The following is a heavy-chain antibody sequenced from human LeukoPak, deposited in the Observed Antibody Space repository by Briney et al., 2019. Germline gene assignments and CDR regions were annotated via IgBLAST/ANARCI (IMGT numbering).Heavy chain of an antibody. CDR2: INHSGST. CDR3: AREVGTIFGVVTRSYYYYGMDV. CDR1: GGSFSGYY. Sequence: SETLSLTCAVYGGSFSGYYWSWIRQPPGKGLEWIGEINHSGSTNYNPSLKSRVTIPVDTSKNQFSLKLSSVTAADTAVYYCAREVGTIFGVVTRSYYYYGMDVWGQGTTVTVSS. V-gene: IGHV4-34*01. D-gene: IGHD3-3*01. J-gene: IGHJ6*02.